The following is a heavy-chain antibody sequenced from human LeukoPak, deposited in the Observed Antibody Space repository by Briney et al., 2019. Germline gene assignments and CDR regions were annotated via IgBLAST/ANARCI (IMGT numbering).Heavy chain of an antibody. Sequence: GGSLRLSCAASGFTFSSHGLHWVRKAPGKGLESVASIRHDGGDKYYSESVKGRFTISKDNTKNTLFLYMNSLRPEDTAMYYCVRWSGTYPLYYLDYWGQGTLVTVSS. D-gene: IGHD1-26*01. CDR2: IRHDGGDK. J-gene: IGHJ4*02. CDR3: VRWSGTYPLYYLDY. CDR1: GFTFSSHG. V-gene: IGHV3-30*02.